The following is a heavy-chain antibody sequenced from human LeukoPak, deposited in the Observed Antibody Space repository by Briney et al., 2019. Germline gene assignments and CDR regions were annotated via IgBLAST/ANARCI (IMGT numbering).Heavy chain of an antibody. J-gene: IGHJ6*02. CDR1: GYTFSSYA. CDR2: ISYDGSNK. CDR3: ARNWAYDFWSGYYSDYYYYGMDV. Sequence: PGGSLRLSCAASGYTFSSYAMHWVRQAPGKGLEWVAVISYDGSNKYYADSVKGRFTISRDNSKNTLYLQMNSLRAEDTAVYYCARNWAYDFWSGYYSDYYYYGMDVWGQGNTVTVSS. D-gene: IGHD3-3*01. V-gene: IGHV3-30-3*01.